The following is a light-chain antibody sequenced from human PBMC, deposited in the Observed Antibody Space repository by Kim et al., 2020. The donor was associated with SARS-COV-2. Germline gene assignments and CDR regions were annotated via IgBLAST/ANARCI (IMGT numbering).Light chain of an antibody. V-gene: IGLV3-19*01. CDR3: NSRDSSNNHLV. CDR2: GKN. CDR1: SLRSYY. Sequence: SSELTQDPAVSVALGQTVRITCQGDSLRSYYASWYQQKPGQAPVLVIYGKNNRPSGIPDRFSGSSSGNTASLTITGAQAEDEADYYCNSRDSSNNHLVFG. J-gene: IGLJ3*02.